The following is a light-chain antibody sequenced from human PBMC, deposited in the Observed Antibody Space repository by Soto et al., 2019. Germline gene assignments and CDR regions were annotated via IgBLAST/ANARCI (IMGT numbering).Light chain of an antibody. Sequence: DIQMTQSPSSLSASVGDRVAITCRASQNINKYLSWYQQKPGKAPKFLIYAASRLQSGVPSRFSGSGSGTDFTLTISGLQPEDFAIYYCQQSYSSPYTFGQGTKLEIK. CDR3: QQSYSSPYT. CDR2: AAS. J-gene: IGKJ2*01. CDR1: QNINKY. V-gene: IGKV1-39*01.